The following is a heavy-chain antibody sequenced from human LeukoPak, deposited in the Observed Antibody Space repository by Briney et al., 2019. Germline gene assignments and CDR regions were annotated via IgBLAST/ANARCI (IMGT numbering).Heavy chain of an antibody. CDR3: ARLLDNDSSGDTDTFDM. V-gene: IGHV4-59*11. CDR1: GGSISGHY. D-gene: IGHD3-22*01. CDR2: VYYSGKT. J-gene: IGHJ3*02. Sequence: PSETLSLTCAVSGGSISGHYWSWIRQPPGKGLEWIGYVYYSGKTYYSSSLRSRVTISVDTSKNHFSPKLTSVTAADTAVYYCARLLDNDSSGDTDTFDMWGQGTMVTVSS.